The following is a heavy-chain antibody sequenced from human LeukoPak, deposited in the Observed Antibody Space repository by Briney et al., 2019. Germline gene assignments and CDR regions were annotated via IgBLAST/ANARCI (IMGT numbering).Heavy chain of an antibody. CDR2: ISSSSSYI. J-gene: IGHJ6*02. V-gene: IGHV3-21*01. CDR1: GFTFSSYS. D-gene: IGHD2-21*01. CDR3: ARFRHIDGMDV. Sequence: RGSLRLSCAAPGFTFSSYSMNSVRQAPGKGLEWVSSISSSSSYIYYADSVKGRFTISRDNAKNSLYLQMNSLRAEDTAVYYCARFRHIDGMDVWGQGTTVTVSS.